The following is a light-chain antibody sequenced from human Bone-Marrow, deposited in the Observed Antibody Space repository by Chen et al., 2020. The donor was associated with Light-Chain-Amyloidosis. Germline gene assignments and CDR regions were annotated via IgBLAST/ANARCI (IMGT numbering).Light chain of an antibody. CDR3: AAWDDRVIGQV. CDR1: SSNIGANN. J-gene: IGLJ1*01. CDR2: NDN. Sequence: QSALTQPPSTSGPPGLRVTISCSGSSSNIGANNVNWYQQLPGTAPKLVIYNDNQRPSGVPDRFSGSKSGTSASLAISGLQSEDEADYYCAAWDDRVIGQVFGTGTKVTVL. V-gene: IGLV1-44*01.